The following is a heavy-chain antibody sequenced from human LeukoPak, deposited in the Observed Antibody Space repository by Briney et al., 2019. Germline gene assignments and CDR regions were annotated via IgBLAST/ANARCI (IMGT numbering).Heavy chain of an antibody. V-gene: IGHV1-69*06. J-gene: IGHJ6*03. CDR2: IIPIFGTA. Sequence: SVKVSCKASGGTFSSYAISWVRQAPGQGLEWMGGIIPIFGTANYAQKFQGRVTITADKSTSTAYMELSSLRSEDTAVYYCARASAGGTIQGRYYYYMDVWGKGTTVTVSS. CDR1: GGTFSSYA. D-gene: IGHD3-16*01. CDR3: ARASAGGTIQGRYYYYMDV.